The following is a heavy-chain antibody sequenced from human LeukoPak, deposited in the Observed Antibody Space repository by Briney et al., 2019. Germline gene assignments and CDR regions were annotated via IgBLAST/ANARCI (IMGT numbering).Heavy chain of an antibody. CDR3: ARGIVATIDY. J-gene: IGHJ4*02. CDR1: GGSFSGYY. V-gene: IGHV4-34*01. CDR2: INHSGST. Sequence: SETLSLTCADYGGSFSGYYWSWIRQPPGKGLEWIGEINHSGSTNYNPSLKSRVTISVDTSKNQFSLKLSSVTAADTAVYYCARGIVATIDYWGQGTLVTVSS. D-gene: IGHD5-12*01.